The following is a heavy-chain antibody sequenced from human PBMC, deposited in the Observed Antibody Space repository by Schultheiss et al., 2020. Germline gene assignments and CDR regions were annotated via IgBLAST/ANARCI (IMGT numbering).Heavy chain of an antibody. Sequence: ASVKVSCKASGYTFTSYGISWVRQAPGQGLEWMGWISAYNGNTKYSQKFQGRVTITADESTSTAYMELSSLRSEDTAVYYCAGRTAMARHFDYWGQGTLVTVSS. CDR1: GYTFTSYG. CDR2: ISAYNGNT. J-gene: IGHJ4*02. CDR3: AGRTAMARHFDY. V-gene: IGHV1-18*01. D-gene: IGHD5-18*01.